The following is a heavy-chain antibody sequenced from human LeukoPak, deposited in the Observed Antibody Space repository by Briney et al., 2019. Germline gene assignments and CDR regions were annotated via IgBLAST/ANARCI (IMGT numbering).Heavy chain of an antibody. Sequence: SETLSLTCTVSGASISTYYWGWIRQPAGKGLEWIGRIYYSGNTNYNPSLKSRVTMSKDTSKSQFSLKLSSVTAADTAVYYCAREGSSGSYYFDYWGQGTLVTVSS. CDR2: IYYSGNT. J-gene: IGHJ4*02. CDR3: AREGSSGSYYFDY. V-gene: IGHV4-4*07. CDR1: GASISTYY. D-gene: IGHD6-19*01.